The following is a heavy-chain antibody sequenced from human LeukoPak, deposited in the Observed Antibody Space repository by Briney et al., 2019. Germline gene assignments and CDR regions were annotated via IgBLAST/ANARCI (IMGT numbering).Heavy chain of an antibody. J-gene: IGHJ4*02. CDR1: SYSFPSYW. Sequence: SLQISCHGSSYSFPSYWIAWVRPMTGRGLEWMGVIYPGHADTRYSPSFQGHVTLSADPSLSTTYLQRSSLKASHTPTYFCAVPLGGGYKNSTTNYWGQGTLVTVSS. CDR2: IYPGHADT. CDR3: AVPLGGGYKNSTTNY. V-gene: IGHV5-51*01. D-gene: IGHD5-18*01.